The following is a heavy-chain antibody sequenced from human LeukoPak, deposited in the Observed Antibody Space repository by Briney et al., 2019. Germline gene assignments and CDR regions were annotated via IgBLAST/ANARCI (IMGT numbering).Heavy chain of an antibody. Sequence: SETLSLTCTVSGGSISSYYWSWIRQPPGKGLEWIGSIYYSGSTYYNPSLKSRVTISVDTSKNQFSLKLSSVTAADTAVYYCARDPYSGSYDWFDPWGQGTLVTVSS. V-gene: IGHV4-59*12. CDR1: GGSISSYY. CDR2: IYYSGST. CDR3: ARDPYSGSYDWFDP. J-gene: IGHJ5*02. D-gene: IGHD1-26*01.